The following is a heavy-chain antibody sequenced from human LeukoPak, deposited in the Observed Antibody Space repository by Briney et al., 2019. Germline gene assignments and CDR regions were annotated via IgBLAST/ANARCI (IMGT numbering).Heavy chain of an antibody. D-gene: IGHD3-16*01. CDR1: GYTFTGYY. V-gene: IGHV1-2*02. J-gene: IGHJ4*02. CDR2: IHPSSGDI. Sequence: ASVKVSCKASGYTFTGYYMQWVRQAPGQGLEWMGWIHPSSGDINYSQKFQGRVTMTRDTSISTAYMELSRLTSDDTAVYYCARVRGNDYVWGSCPYWGQGTLVTVSS. CDR3: ARVRGNDYVWGSCPY.